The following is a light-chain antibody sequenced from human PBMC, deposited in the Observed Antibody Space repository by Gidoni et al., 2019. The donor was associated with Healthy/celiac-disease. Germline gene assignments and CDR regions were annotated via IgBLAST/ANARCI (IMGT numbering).Light chain of an antibody. CDR1: SSDVGGYNY. Sequence: QSALTQPRSVSGSPGQSVTISCTGTSSDVGGYNYVSWYQQHPGKAPKLMIYDVSKRPSGVPDRFSGSKSGNTASLTISGLQAEDEADYYCCSYAGSYTFEWVFGGVTKLTVL. CDR3: CSYAGSYTFEWV. V-gene: IGLV2-11*01. CDR2: DVS. J-gene: IGLJ3*02.